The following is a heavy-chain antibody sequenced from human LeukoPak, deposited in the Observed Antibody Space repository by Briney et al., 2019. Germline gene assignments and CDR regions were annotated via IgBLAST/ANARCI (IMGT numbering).Heavy chain of an antibody. CDR1: GFTFSSYG. D-gene: IGHD1-26*01. CDR2: ISYDGSNK. CDR3: AKDMYSGSYL. Sequence: GGSLRLSCAASGFTFSSYGMHWVRQAPGKGLEWVAVISYDGSNKYYADSVKGRFTISRDNSKNTLYLQMNSLRAEDTAVYYCAKDMYSGSYLWGQGTLVTVSS. J-gene: IGHJ4*02. V-gene: IGHV3-30*18.